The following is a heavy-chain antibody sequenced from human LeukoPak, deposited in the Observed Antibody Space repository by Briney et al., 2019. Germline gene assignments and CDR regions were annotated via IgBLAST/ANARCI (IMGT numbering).Heavy chain of an antibody. Sequence: SETLSLTCAVYGGSFSGHYWSWIRQPPGKGLEWIGEINHSGSTNYNPSLKSRVTISVDTSKNQFSLKLSSVTAADTAVYYCASPLLTSMDVWGQGTTVTVSS. D-gene: IGHD4-11*01. V-gene: IGHV4-34*01. CDR2: INHSGST. CDR1: GGSFSGHY. CDR3: ASPLLTSMDV. J-gene: IGHJ6*02.